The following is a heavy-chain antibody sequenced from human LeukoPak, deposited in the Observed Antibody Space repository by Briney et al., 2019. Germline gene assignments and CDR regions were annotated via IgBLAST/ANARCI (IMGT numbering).Heavy chain of an antibody. CDR3: AKDNMDTSSCIDY. CDR2: IWFDGSET. J-gene: IGHJ4*02. Sequence: GGSLRLSCAAPGFTFSDYAMPWVRQAPGKGLEWVAVIWFDGSETYYADSVMGRFTIPRHNSKNTLFLQMNSLRVDDTAVYYCAKDNMDTSSCIDYWGQGTLVTVSS. CDR1: GFTFSDYA. V-gene: IGHV3-33*06. D-gene: IGHD5-18*01.